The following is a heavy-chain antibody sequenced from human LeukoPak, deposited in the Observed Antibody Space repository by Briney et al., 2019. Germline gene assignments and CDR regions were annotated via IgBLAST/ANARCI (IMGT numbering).Heavy chain of an antibody. V-gene: IGHV3-11*04. CDR2: ISSSGSTI. CDR3: ARDGPVAGVRVAFDI. Sequence: KSGGSLRLSCAASGFIFSDYYMSWIRQAPGKGLEWVSYISSSGSTIYYADSVKGRFTISRDNAKNSLYLQMNSLRAEDTAVYYCARDGPVAGVRVAFDIWGQGTMVTVSS. J-gene: IGHJ3*02. CDR1: GFIFSDYY. D-gene: IGHD6-19*01.